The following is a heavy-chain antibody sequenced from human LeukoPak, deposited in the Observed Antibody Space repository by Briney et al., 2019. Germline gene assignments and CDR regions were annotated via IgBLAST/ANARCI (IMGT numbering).Heavy chain of an antibody. CDR1: GYTFTGYY. V-gene: IGHV1-2*02. CDR2: INPNSGGT. CDR3: ARGITMVREAPFHH. D-gene: IGHD3-10*01. Sequence: GASVKVSCKASGYTFTGYYKHWVRQAPGQGLEWMGWINPNSGGTNYAQKFQGRVTMTRDTSISTAYMELSRLRSDDTAVYYCARGITMVREAPFHHWGQGTLVTVSS. J-gene: IGHJ1*01.